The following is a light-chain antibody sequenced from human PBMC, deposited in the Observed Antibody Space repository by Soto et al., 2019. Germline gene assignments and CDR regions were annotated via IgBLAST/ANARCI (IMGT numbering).Light chain of an antibody. Sequence: EMVVTQSPGTLSVSPGETATLSCRASQNVFNNLAWYQVKPGQAPRLLIYGASTRATGIPVRFSGSGSGTDFTLTCNSLQSEDFAVYYCHQENRWLTFGGGTKADIK. CDR1: QNVFNN. CDR2: GAS. J-gene: IGKJ4*01. CDR3: HQENRWLT. V-gene: IGKV3-15*01.